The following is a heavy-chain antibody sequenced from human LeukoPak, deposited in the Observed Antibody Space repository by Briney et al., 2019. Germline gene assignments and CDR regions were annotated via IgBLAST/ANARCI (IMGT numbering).Heavy chain of an antibody. CDR2: IYDSGAA. D-gene: IGHD6-13*01. CDR1: GASISPLY. Sequence: PSETLSLTCTVSGASISPLYWSWIRRAPGKALEFIGYIYDSGAANYNPSLKSRVTLSVDTSKNQFSLKLTSVTAADTDVYYCARGGVAAKYYFDYWGQGILVTVSS. J-gene: IGHJ4*02. CDR3: ARGGVAAKYYFDY. V-gene: IGHV4-59*11.